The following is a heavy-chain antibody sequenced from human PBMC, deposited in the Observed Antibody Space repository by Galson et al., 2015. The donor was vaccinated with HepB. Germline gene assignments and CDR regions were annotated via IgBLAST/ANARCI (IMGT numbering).Heavy chain of an antibody. V-gene: IGHV1-46*01. CDR3: ARDSPPRGYSYGSFDY. D-gene: IGHD5-18*01. J-gene: IGHJ4*02. CDR1: GYTFTSYY. CDR2: INPSGGST. Sequence: SVKVSCKASGYTFTSYYMHWVRQAPGQGLEWMGIINPSGGSTSYAQKFQGRVTMTRDTSTSTVYMELSSLRSEDTAVYYCARDSPPRGYSYGSFDYWGQGTLVTVSS.